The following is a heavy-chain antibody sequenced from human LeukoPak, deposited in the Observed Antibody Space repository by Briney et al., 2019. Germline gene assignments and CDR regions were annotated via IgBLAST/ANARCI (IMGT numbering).Heavy chain of an antibody. Sequence: GESLKISCKGSGYSFTSYWISWVRQMPGKGLEWMGGIVPSDSYTNYTPSFQGHVTISADKSIRTAYLQWSSLKASDTAMYYCASNGVTMDRNGYGMDVWGQGTTVTVSS. D-gene: IGHD3-10*01. J-gene: IGHJ6*02. CDR3: ASNGVTMDRNGYGMDV. CDR1: GYSFTSYW. CDR2: IVPSDSYT. V-gene: IGHV5-10-1*01.